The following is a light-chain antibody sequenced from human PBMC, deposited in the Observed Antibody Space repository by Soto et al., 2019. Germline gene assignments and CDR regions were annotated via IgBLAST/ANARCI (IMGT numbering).Light chain of an antibody. Sequence: QSALTQPASLSGSPGQSITISCTGTSSDIGAYDYVSWFQQHPGKAPKLMISEVNNRPSGVSNRFSGSKSGNTAYLTISGLQVEEEDDYFCFSFKTNSTHVFGTGTK. CDR1: SSDIGAYDY. CDR2: EVN. CDR3: FSFKTNSTHV. J-gene: IGLJ1*01. V-gene: IGLV2-14*01.